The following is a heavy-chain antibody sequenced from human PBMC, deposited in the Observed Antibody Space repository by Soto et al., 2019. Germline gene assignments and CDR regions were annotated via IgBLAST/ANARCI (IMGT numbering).Heavy chain of an antibody. J-gene: IGHJ4*02. CDR3: STVFDF. Sequence: PGGSLRLSCAASGFTFSNFWMHWVRQVPGRGLVWVSGINGDGSATFYADSVRGRFTISRDNARTTVYLQMNSLRDEDTAVYYCSTVFDFWGQGLLVTV. CDR2: INGDGSAT. V-gene: IGHV3-74*01. CDR1: GFTFSNFW.